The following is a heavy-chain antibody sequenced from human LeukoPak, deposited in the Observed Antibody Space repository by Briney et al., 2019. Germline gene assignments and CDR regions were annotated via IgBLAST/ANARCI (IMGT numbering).Heavy chain of an antibody. D-gene: IGHD3-22*01. J-gene: IGHJ3*02. CDR1: GYTFTAYY. V-gene: IGHV1-2*02. CDR3: WYYYDSSNAVVNAFDI. Sequence: ASVKVSCKGSGYTFTAYYMHWVRQAPGQGLEWMGWINPNSGGTNYAQKFQGRVTMTRDTSISTAYMELSRLRSDDTAVYYCWYYYDSSNAVVNAFDIWGQGTMVTVSS. CDR2: INPNSGGT.